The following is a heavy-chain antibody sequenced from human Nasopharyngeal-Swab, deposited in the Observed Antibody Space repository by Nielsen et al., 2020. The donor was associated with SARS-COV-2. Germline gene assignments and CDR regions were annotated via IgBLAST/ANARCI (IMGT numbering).Heavy chain of an antibody. V-gene: IGHV3-30*18. CDR2: ISYDGSNK. J-gene: IGHJ6*02. D-gene: IGHD3-16*01. CDR1: GFTFSSYG. Sequence: GGSLRLSCAASGFTFSSYGMHWVRQAPGKGLEWVAFISYDGSNKYYADSVKGRFTISRDNSKNTLYLQMNSLRAEDTAVYYCAKDRGSSSLYGMDVWGQGTTVTVSS. CDR3: AKDRGSSSLYGMDV.